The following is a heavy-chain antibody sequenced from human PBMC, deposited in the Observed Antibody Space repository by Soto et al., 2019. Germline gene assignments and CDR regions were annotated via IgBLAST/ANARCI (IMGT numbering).Heavy chain of an antibody. V-gene: IGHV1-8*01. J-gene: IGHJ6*03. Sequence: WASVKVSCKASGYTFTSYDINWVRQATGQGLEWMGWMNPNSGNTGYAQKFQGRVTMTRNTSISTAYMELSSLRSEDTAVYYCARGTTVTTYYYYYYMDVWGKGTTVTLSS. CDR3: ARGTTVTTYYYYYYMDV. CDR2: MNPNSGNT. CDR1: GYTFTSYD. D-gene: IGHD4-17*01.